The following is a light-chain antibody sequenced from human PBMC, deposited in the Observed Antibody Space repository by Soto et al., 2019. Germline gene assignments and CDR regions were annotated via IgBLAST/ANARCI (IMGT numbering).Light chain of an antibody. J-gene: IGKJ4*01. CDR3: QQYNTWPLT. CDR1: QSVSSN. CDR2: GAS. Sequence: EIVMTQSPATLSVSPGERATLSCRASQSVSSNLAWYQQKPGQAPRLLIYGASTRAIGIPARFSGSGSGTEITLTISSLQSEDFAVYYCQQYNTWPLTFGGGTKVEIK. V-gene: IGKV3-15*01.